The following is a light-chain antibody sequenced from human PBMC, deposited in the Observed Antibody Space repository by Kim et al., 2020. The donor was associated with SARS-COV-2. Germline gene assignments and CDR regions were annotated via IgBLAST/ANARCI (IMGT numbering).Light chain of an antibody. CDR2: KVS. J-gene: IGKJ3*01. CDR1: KSVVYSDGNIY. CDR3: MQGTHWPFT. V-gene: IGKV2-30*01. Sequence: PASISCRVSKSVVYSDGNIYLNWFHQRPGQSPRRLIYKVSNRDSGVPDRFSGSGSGTDFTLQISRVEAEDVGVYYCMQGTHWPFTFGPGTKVDIK.